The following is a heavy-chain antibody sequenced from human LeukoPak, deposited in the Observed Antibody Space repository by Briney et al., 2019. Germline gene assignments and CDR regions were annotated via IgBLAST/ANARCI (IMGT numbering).Heavy chain of an antibody. D-gene: IGHD5-18*01. CDR2: ISGSGGSA. CDR3: AKDGNTAMGN. CDR1: GFAFSSYA. Sequence: GGSLRLSRAASGFAFSSYAMSWVRQAPGKGLEWVSAISGSGGSAYYADSVKGRFTISRDNSKNTLYLQMNSLRAEDTAVYYCAKDGNTAMGNWGQGTLVTVSS. J-gene: IGHJ4*02. V-gene: IGHV3-23*01.